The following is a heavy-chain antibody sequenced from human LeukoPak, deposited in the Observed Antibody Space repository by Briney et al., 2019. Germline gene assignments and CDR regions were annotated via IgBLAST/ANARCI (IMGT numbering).Heavy chain of an antibody. CDR2: VYYSGDT. V-gene: IGHV4-59*08. Sequence: SETLSLTCTVSGGSISSHYWSWIRQPPGKGLEWIGYVYYSGDTNYNPSLKSRVTMSLDTSKNQVPLRLSSVTAADTAVYYCARHPFATPFDYWGRGTLLTVSS. D-gene: IGHD2-15*01. J-gene: IGHJ4*02. CDR1: GGSISSHY. CDR3: ARHPFATPFDY.